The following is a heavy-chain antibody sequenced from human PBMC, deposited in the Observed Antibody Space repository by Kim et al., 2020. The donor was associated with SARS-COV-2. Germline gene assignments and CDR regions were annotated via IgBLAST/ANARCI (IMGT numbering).Heavy chain of an antibody. D-gene: IGHD3-22*01. V-gene: IGHV3-23*01. J-gene: IGHJ4*02. CDR2: ISGSGGST. CDR3: AKDQSRITMIVVVNPFDY. CDR1: GFTFSSYA. Sequence: GGSLRLSCAASGFTFSSYAMSWVRQAPGKGLEGVSAISGSGGSTYYADSVKGRFTISRDNSKNTLYLQMNSLRAEDTAVYYCAKDQSRITMIVVVNPFDYWGQGTLVTVSS.